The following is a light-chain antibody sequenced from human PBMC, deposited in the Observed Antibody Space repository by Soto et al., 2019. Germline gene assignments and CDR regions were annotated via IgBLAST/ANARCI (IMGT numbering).Light chain of an antibody. J-gene: IGKJ5*01. CDR3: QKYNSAFRT. Sequence: DIVMTQSPATLSVSPGERATLCFRASENIYTNLAWYQQKPGQAPRLLFYGASTRATGLPARFSGTGSGTEFTLTISSLQPEDVATYYCQKYNSAFRTFGQGTRLEIK. V-gene: IGKV3-15*01. CDR1: ENIYTN. CDR2: GAS.